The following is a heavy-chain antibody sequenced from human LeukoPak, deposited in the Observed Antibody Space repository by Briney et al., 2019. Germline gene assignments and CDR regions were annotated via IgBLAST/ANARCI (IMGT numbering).Heavy chain of an antibody. CDR3: ARVGTWELQRVFDY. CDR1: GFTFTDYW. CDR2: IHKAGTES. Sequence: GGSLRLSCAASGFTFTDYWMTWVRQVPGKGLEWVANIHKAGTESYYVDSVKGRFAISRDNAKNSLYLQLSSLRVDDTAVYYCARVGTWELQRVFDYWGQGALVTVSS. V-gene: IGHV3-7*01. J-gene: IGHJ4*02. D-gene: IGHD1-26*01.